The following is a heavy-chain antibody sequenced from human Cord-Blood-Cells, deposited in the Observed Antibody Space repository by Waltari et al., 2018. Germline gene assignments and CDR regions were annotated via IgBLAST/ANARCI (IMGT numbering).Heavy chain of an antibody. J-gene: IGHJ3*02. D-gene: IGHD2-15*01. CDR3: ARDRGDVVVVAATRAFDI. CDR2: IIPIFGTA. CDR1: GGTCSSYA. V-gene: IGHV1-69*01. Sequence: QVQLVQSGAEVKKPGSSVKVACKASGGTCSSYAISSVRXXXRQGLEWLQGIIPIFGTATYAQKFQGRVTITADESTSTAYMELSSLRSEDTAVYYCARDRGDVVVVAATRAFDIWGQGTMVTVSS.